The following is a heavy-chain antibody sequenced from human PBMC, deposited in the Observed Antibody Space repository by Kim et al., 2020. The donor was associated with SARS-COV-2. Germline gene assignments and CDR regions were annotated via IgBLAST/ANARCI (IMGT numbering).Heavy chain of an antibody. D-gene: IGHD3-16*02. CDR3: TTDLLRGSYQDLVDY. V-gene: IGHV3-15*01. Sequence: PVKGRFTISRDDSKNTLYLQMNRLKTEDTAVYYCTTDLLRGSYQDLVDYWGHGTLVTVSS. J-gene: IGHJ4*01.